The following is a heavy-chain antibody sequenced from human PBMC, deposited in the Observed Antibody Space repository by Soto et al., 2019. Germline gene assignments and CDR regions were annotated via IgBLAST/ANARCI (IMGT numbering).Heavy chain of an antibody. CDR3: VKMAGNSGYYHLDF. V-gene: IGHV3-23*01. CDR1: GFTFNNYA. CDR2: ITGRGRST. Sequence: GGSLRLSCAASGFTFNNYAMNWVRQAPGKGLEWVSTITGRGRSTYYPDSVRDRFTVSRDNSKNTLYVQMNSLRAEDTALYYCVKMAGNSGYYHLDFWGQGTLVTVSS. D-gene: IGHD3-22*01. J-gene: IGHJ4*02.